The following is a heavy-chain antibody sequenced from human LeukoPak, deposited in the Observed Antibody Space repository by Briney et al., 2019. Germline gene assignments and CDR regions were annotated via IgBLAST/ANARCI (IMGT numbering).Heavy chain of an antibody. J-gene: IGHJ4*02. D-gene: IGHD4-17*01. Sequence: PGGSLRLSCAASGFTFSSYSMNWVRQAPGKGLEWVANIKQDGSAKYSMDSVKGRFTISRDNAKYSVFLQMNSLRVEDTAVYYCARVDDYGDRYYFDYWGQGTLVTVSS. CDR2: IKQDGSAK. CDR1: GFTFSSYS. V-gene: IGHV3-7*01. CDR3: ARVDDYGDRYYFDY.